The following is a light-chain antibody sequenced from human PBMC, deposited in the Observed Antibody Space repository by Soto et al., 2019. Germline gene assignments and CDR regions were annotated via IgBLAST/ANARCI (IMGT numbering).Light chain of an antibody. CDR1: QSVSSN. J-gene: IGKJ1*01. CDR3: QQYNNWPRT. V-gene: IGKV3-15*01. CDR2: GAS. Sequence: EIVMTQSPATLSVSPGERATLSCRASQSVSSNLAWYQQKPGQAPRLLIYGASTRATGIPAWFSGSGSGTEFTLTISSLQSEDFAVYYCQQYNNWPRTFGQGTEVEIK.